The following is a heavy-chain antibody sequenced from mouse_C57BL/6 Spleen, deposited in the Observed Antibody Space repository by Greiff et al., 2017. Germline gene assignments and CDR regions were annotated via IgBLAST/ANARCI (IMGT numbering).Heavy chain of an antibody. CDR2: INPSSGYT. Sequence: VNLVESGAELARPGASVKMSCKASGYTFTSYTMHWVKQRPGQGLEWIGYINPSSGYTKYNQKFKDKATLTADKSSSTAYMQLSSLTSEDSAVYYCARGGYPYYFDYWGQGTTLTVSS. CDR1: GYTFTSYT. D-gene: IGHD3-1*01. J-gene: IGHJ2*01. CDR3: ARGGYPYYFDY. V-gene: IGHV1-4*01.